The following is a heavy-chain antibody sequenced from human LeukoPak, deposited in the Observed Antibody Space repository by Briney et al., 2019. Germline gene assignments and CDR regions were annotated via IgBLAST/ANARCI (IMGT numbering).Heavy chain of an antibody. CDR1: GFTFSSYA. D-gene: IGHD3-22*01. J-gene: IGHJ4*02. V-gene: IGHV3-23*01. CDR2: ISGSGDST. CDR3: AKVFTMIVVVSNFDY. Sequence: PGGSLRLSCAASGFTFSSYAMSWVRQPPGKGLEWVSAISGSGDSTYYADSVKGRFTISRDNSKNTLYLQMNSLRAEDTAVYYCAKVFTMIVVVSNFDYWGQGTLVTVSS.